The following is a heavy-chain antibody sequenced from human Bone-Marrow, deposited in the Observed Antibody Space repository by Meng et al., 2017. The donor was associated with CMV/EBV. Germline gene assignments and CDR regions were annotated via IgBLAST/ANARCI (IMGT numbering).Heavy chain of an antibody. CDR2: ISASGITR. J-gene: IGHJ4*02. Sequence: RFSCPAPGLPSSASYMTWVRQAPGKGLEWLSYISASGITRYYAESVTGRFTFSRDNAKRSLVLEMDSLRAEDTAVYYCAGGKEGYCIEADCLFAPIETWGQGTMVTVSS. CDR1: GLPSSASY. CDR3: AGGKEGYCIEADCLFAPIET. V-gene: IGHV3-11*01. D-gene: IGHD2-15*01.